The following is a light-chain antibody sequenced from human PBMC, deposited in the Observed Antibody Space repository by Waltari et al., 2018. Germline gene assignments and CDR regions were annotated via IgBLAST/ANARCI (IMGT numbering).Light chain of an antibody. Sequence: DIQMTQSPSTLSASVGDTITITCRDSQSISNYLAWYQQKPGKAPKLLIYKASTSGSGVPSRFSGSGSGTEFTLTINSLQPDDFATYYYQQYNTYSSFGQGTKLEIK. CDR1: QSISNY. CDR3: QQYNTYSS. CDR2: KAS. V-gene: IGKV1-5*03. J-gene: IGKJ2*03.